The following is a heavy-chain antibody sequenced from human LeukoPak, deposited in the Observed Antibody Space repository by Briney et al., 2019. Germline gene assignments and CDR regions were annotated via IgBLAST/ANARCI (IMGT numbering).Heavy chain of an antibody. CDR1: GGSLSSGDYY. Sequence: SQTLSLTCTVSGGSLSSGDYYGGWVRQPPGTGLEWIGYIYYSGSAYYNPSLKSRVTISVDTSKNQFSLKLSSVTAADTAVYYCATPYCSGGSCYARYFDYWGQGTLVTVSS. D-gene: IGHD2-15*01. J-gene: IGHJ4*02. CDR2: IYYSGSA. V-gene: IGHV4-30-4*01. CDR3: ATPYCSGGSCYARYFDY.